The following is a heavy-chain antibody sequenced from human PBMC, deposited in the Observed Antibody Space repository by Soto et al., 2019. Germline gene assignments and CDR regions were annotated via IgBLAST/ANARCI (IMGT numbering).Heavy chain of an antibody. Sequence: LRLSCAASGFTFSSYAMSWVRQAPGKGLEWVSAIISGGSTYYADSVKGRFTISRDNSKNTLYLQMNSLRAEDTAIYYCAKYVSMVLGGMDVWGQGTTVTVSS. CDR2: IISGGST. CDR1: GFTFSSYA. CDR3: AKYVSMVLGGMDV. V-gene: IGHV3-23*01. D-gene: IGHD3-10*01. J-gene: IGHJ6*02.